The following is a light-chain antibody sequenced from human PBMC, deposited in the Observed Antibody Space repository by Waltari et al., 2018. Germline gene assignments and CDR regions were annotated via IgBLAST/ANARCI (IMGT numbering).Light chain of an antibody. CDR2: DVS. CDR3: CSYAGSYTWV. J-gene: IGLJ2*01. V-gene: IGLV2-11*01. CDR1: STDVGGYNY. Sequence: QSALTQPRSVSGSPAQSVTISCTGTSTDVGGYNYVSWYQQHPGKAPKLMIYDVSKRPSGVPDRXSGSKSGNTASLTISGLQAEDEADYYCCSYAGSYTWVFGGGTKLTVL.